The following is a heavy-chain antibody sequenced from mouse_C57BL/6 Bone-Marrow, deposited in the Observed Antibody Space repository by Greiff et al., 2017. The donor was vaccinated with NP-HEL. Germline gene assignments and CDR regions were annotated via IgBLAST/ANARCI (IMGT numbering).Heavy chain of an antibody. Sequence: EVKLQESGAELVKPGASVKLSCTASGFNIKDYYMHWVKQRTEQGLEWIGRIDPEDGETKYAPKFQGKATITADTSSNTAYLQLSSLTSEDTAVYYCARDFYGSSYRAFFAYWGQGTLVTVSA. D-gene: IGHD1-1*01. J-gene: IGHJ3*01. CDR2: IDPEDGET. V-gene: IGHV14-2*01. CDR3: ARDFYGSSYRAFFAY. CDR1: GFNIKDYY.